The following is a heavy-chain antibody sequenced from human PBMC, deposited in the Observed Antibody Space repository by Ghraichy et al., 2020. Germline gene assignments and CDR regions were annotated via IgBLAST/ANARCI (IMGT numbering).Heavy chain of an antibody. CDR3: ARDHRSVVAARPIQYYYYGMDV. V-gene: IGHV4-31*03. D-gene: IGHD6-6*01. CDR1: GGSISSGGYY. CDR2: IYYSGST. Sequence: LRLSCTVSGGSISSGGYYWSWIRQHPGKGLEWIGYIYYSGSTYYNPSLKSRVTISVDTSKNQFSLKLSSVTAADTAVYYCARDHRSVVAARPIQYYYYGMDVWGQGTTVTVSS. J-gene: IGHJ6*02.